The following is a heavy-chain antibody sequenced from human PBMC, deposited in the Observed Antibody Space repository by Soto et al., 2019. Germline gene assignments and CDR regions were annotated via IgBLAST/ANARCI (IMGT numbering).Heavy chain of an antibody. V-gene: IGHV3-23*01. Sequence: PGGSLRLSCAASGFAFSSYAMIWVRQAPGKGLEWVSAISGSGGSTYYADSVKGRFTISRDDSKNTLYLQMNSLRAEDTAVYYCANKVRTSIPQKSYYYYGMDVWGQGTTVTVSS. CDR1: GFAFSSYA. CDR3: ANKVRTSIPQKSYYYYGMDV. CDR2: ISGSGGST. D-gene: IGHD2-2*01. J-gene: IGHJ6*02.